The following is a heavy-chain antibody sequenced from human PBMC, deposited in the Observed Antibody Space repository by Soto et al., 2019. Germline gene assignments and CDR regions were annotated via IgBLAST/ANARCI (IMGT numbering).Heavy chain of an antibody. CDR3: ARADEMVAASYYFDY. J-gene: IGHJ4*02. D-gene: IGHD2-15*01. Sequence: AGGSLRLSCAASGFTFSSHWMHWVRQAQGKGLVWVSRINSDGSSTSYADSVKGRFTISRDNAKNTLYLQMNSLRAEDTAVYYCARADEMVAASYYFDYWGQGTLVTVSS. V-gene: IGHV3-74*01. CDR1: GFTFSSHW. CDR2: INSDGSST.